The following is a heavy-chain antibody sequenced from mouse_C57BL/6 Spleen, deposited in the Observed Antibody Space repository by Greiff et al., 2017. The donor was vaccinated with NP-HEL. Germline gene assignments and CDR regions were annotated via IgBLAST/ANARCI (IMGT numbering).Heavy chain of an antibody. Sequence: QVQLKESGAELVRPGASVTLSCKASGYTFTDYEMHWVKQTPVHGLEWIGAIDPETGGTAYNQKFKGKAILTADKSSSTAYMELRSLTSEGSAVYYCTRCDGEVEYWGDGTTLTVSS. CDR2: IDPETGGT. CDR3: TRCDGEVEY. V-gene: IGHV1-15*01. CDR1: GYTFTDYE. J-gene: IGHJ2*01. D-gene: IGHD2-13*01.